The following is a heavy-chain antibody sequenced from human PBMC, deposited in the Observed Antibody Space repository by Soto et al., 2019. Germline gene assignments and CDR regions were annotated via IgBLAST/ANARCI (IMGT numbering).Heavy chain of an antibody. CDR3: ERDRGYSSGWPDAFDI. CDR2: IYSGGST. J-gene: IGHJ3*02. Sequence: PGGSLRLSCAASGFTVSSNYMSWVRQAPGKGLEWVSVIYSGGSTYYADSVKGRFTISRDNSKNTLYLQMNSLRAEDTAVYYCERDRGYSSGWPDAFDIWGQGTMVTVSS. V-gene: IGHV3-66*01. CDR1: GFTVSSNY. D-gene: IGHD6-19*01.